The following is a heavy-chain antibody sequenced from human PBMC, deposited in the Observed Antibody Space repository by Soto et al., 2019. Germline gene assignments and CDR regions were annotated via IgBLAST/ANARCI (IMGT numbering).Heavy chain of an antibody. CDR2: ISYDGSNK. D-gene: IGHD2-21*02. J-gene: IGHJ4*02. CDR3: ARDRVAYCGGDCLNYFDY. CDR1: GFTFSSYA. V-gene: IGHV3-30-3*01. Sequence: QVQLVESGGGVVQPGRSLRLSCAASGFTFSSYAMHWVRQAPGKGLERVAVISYDGSNKYYADSVKGRFTISRDNSKNTLYLQMNSLRAEDTAVYYCARDRVAYCGGDCLNYFDYWGQGTLVTVSS.